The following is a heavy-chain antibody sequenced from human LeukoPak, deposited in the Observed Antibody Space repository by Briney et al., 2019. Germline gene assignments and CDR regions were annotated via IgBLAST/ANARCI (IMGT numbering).Heavy chain of an antibody. J-gene: IGHJ5*02. CDR3: ARGTTVVTPVSWFDP. CDR1: GFTFSSYW. V-gene: IGHV3-74*01. D-gene: IGHD4-23*01. Sequence: RESLRLSCAASGFTFSSYWMHWVRQAHGKGILWVSRINSDGSSTSYADSVKGRFTISRDNAKNTLYLQMNSLRAEDTAVYYCARGTTVVTPVSWFDPWGQGTLVTVSS. CDR2: INSDGSST.